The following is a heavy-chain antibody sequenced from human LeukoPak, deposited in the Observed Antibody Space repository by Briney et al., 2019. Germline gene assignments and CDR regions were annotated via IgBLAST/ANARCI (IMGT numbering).Heavy chain of an antibody. J-gene: IGHJ4*02. CDR2: ISAYNGNT. CDR3: ARDRDCSSTSCYDFDY. CDR1: GYTFTSYG. Sequence: ASVKVSCKASGYTFTSYGISWVRQAPGQGLEWMGWISAYNGNTNYAQKLQGRVTMTTDTSTSTAYMELRSLRSDDTAVYYCARDRDCSSTSCYDFDYWGQGTLVTVSS. D-gene: IGHD2-2*01. V-gene: IGHV1-18*01.